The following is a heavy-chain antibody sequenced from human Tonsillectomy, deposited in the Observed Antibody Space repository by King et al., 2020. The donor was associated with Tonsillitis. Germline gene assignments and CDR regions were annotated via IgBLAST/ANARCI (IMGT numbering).Heavy chain of an antibody. D-gene: IGHD3-22*01. CDR2: INHSGRT. J-gene: IGHJ2*01. CDR3: ARGWTYYYDSSWYFDL. V-gene: IGHV4-34*01. Sequence: VQLQQWGAGLLKPSETLSLTCGVSGGSFSGYYWSWIRQPPGKGLEGIGEINHSGRTNDDPSLKSGVTISVDTSKNQFSLKLRSVTAADTALYFCARGWTYYYDSSWYFDLWGRGTQVTVSS. CDR1: GGSFSGYY.